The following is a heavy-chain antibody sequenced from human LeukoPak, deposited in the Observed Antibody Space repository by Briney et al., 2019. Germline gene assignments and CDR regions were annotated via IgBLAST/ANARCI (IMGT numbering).Heavy chain of an antibody. V-gene: IGHV6-1*01. D-gene: IGHD2-2*01. CDR3: ARRLTQYDCFDP. Sequence: SQSLSLTCAISGDSVSSNSVTWNWIRQSPSRGLEWLGRTYYRSTWYNDYAVSVRGRITVNPDTSKNQFSLRLNSVTPEDTAVYYCARRLTQYDCFDPWGQGILVTVSS. J-gene: IGHJ5*02. CDR1: GDSVSSNSVT. CDR2: TYYRSTWYN.